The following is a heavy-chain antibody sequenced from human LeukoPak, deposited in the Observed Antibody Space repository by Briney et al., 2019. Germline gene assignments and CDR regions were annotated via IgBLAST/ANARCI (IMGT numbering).Heavy chain of an antibody. Sequence: GASVKVSCKASGYTFTGYYMHWVRQAPGQGLEWMGWINPNSGGTNYAQKFQGRVTMTRDTSISTAYMELSRLRSDDTAVYYCARREGGSSWYGKDWFDPWGQGTLVTVSS. J-gene: IGHJ5*02. V-gene: IGHV1-2*02. CDR2: INPNSGGT. CDR3: ARREGGSSWYGKDWFDP. D-gene: IGHD6-13*01. CDR1: GYTFTGYY.